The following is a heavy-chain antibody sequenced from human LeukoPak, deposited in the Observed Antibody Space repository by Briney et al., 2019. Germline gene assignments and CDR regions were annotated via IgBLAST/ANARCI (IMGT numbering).Heavy chain of an antibody. V-gene: IGHV3-23*01. CDR2: ISGSGGST. D-gene: IGHD3-22*01. J-gene: IGHJ4*02. CDR1: GFIFSDYN. Sequence: GGSLRLSCAASGFIFSDYNMHWVRQAPGKGLEWVSAISGSGGSTYYADSVKGRFTISRDNSKNTLYLQMNSLRAEDTAVYYCAKEYYYDSSGPFDYWGQGTLVTVSS. CDR3: AKEYYYDSSGPFDY.